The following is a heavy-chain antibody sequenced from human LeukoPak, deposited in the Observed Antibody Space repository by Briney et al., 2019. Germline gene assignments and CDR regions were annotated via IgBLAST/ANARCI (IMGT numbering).Heavy chain of an antibody. CDR3: AKGFRGLNWNDGYFDY. D-gene: IGHD1-20*01. CDR2: ISYDGSNK. Sequence: GRSLRLSCAASGFTFSSYGMHWVRQAPGKGLEWVAVISYDGSNKYYADSVKGRFTISRDNSKNTLYLQMNSLRAEDTAVYYCAKGFRGLNWNDGYFDYWGQGTLVTVSS. J-gene: IGHJ4*02. V-gene: IGHV3-30*18. CDR1: GFTFSSYG.